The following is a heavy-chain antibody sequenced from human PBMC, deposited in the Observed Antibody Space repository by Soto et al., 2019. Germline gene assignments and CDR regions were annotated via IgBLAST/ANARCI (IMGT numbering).Heavy chain of an antibody. Sequence: GSLRLSCAASGFTFSNYAMSWVRQAPGKGLEWVSAISGSGGGTYYADSVKGRFPISRDNSKNTLYLQMLSLRAEDSAVYYCATHSDSSGYSRFDYWGQGTLVTVSS. D-gene: IGHD3-22*01. J-gene: IGHJ4*02. CDR3: ATHSDSSGYSRFDY. CDR2: ISGSGGGT. CDR1: GFTFSNYA. V-gene: IGHV3-23*01.